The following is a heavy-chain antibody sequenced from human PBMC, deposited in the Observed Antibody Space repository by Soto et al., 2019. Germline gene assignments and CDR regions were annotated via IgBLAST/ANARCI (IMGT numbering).Heavy chain of an antibody. Sequence: PSETLSLTCTVSGGSIGTYYWSWIRQPPGGGLEWIGYIYYRGNTDYNPSLKSRVTISLDTPKNQFSLKLSSVTAADTAVYYCARHPGYYDILTGYTTYYFDYWGQGILVTVSS. CDR2: IYYRGNT. V-gene: IGHV4-59*08. CDR1: GGSIGTYY. J-gene: IGHJ4*02. D-gene: IGHD3-9*01. CDR3: ARHPGYYDILTGYTTYYFDY.